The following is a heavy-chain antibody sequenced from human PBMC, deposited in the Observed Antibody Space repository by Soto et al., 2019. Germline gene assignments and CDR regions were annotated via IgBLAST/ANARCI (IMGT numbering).Heavy chain of an antibody. CDR3: ARAVAGFLGWDYYYGMDV. Sequence: ASVKVSCKASGGTFSSYAISWVRQAPGQGLEWMGGIIPIFGTANYAQKFQGRVTITADESTSTAYMELSSLRSEDTAVYYCARAVAGFLGWDYYYGMDVWGQGTTVTVSS. CDR1: GGTFSSYA. D-gene: IGHD6-19*01. J-gene: IGHJ6*02. V-gene: IGHV1-69*13. CDR2: IIPIFGTA.